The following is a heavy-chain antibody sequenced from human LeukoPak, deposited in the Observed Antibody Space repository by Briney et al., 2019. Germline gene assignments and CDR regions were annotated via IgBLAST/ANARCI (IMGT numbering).Heavy chain of an antibody. J-gene: IGHJ6*03. Sequence: GGSLRLSCAASGFTFSSYWMSWVRQAPGKGLEWVANIKQDGSEKYYVDSVKGRFTISRDNAKNSLYLQMNSLRAEDTAVYYCASEEVVPAARYYYMDVWGKGTTVTVSS. CDR2: IKQDGSEK. V-gene: IGHV3-7*01. D-gene: IGHD2-2*01. CDR3: ASEEVVPAARYYYMDV. CDR1: GFTFSSYW.